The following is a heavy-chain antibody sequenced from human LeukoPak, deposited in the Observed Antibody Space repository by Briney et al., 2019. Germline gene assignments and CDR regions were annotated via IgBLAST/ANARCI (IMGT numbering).Heavy chain of an antibody. V-gene: IGHV4-31*03. D-gene: IGHD6-13*01. CDR3: ASGRIAAAGYFDY. CDR2: IYYSGST. J-gene: IGHJ4*02. Sequence: PSQTLSLTCTVSGGSNSSGGYYWSWIRQHPGKGLEWIGYIYYSGSTYYNPSLKSRVTISVDTSKNQFPLKLSSVTAADTAVYYCASGRIAAAGYFDYWGQGTLVTVSS. CDR1: GGSNSSGGYY.